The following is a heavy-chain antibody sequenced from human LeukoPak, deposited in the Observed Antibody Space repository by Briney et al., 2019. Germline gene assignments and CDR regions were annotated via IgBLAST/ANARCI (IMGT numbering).Heavy chain of an antibody. CDR3: VRSLATSGMY. CDR2: TPYSGDT. Sequence: SETLSLTCTVSGDSISSSNYYWGWIRQPPGKGLEWIGSTPYSGDTVYNPSLKSRIIISVDTSKNQFSLKLTSVTAADTAVYYCVRSLATSGMYWGQGTLVTVSS. CDR1: GDSISSSNYY. D-gene: IGHD6-13*01. J-gene: IGHJ4*02. V-gene: IGHV4-39*01.